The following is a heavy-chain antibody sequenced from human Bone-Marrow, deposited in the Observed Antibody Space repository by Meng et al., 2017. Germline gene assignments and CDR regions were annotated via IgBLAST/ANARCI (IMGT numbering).Heavy chain of an antibody. Sequence: QVPLQQWGAGLVKPSEPLSLTCAVYGGSFSGYYWSWIRQPPGKGLEWIGEINHSGSTNYNPSLKSRVTISVDTSKNQFSLKLSSVTAADTAVYYCARGRTPRYCSGGSCYSPSYYFDYWGQGTLVTVFS. J-gene: IGHJ4*02. D-gene: IGHD2-15*01. CDR2: INHSGST. V-gene: IGHV4-34*01. CDR1: GGSFSGYY. CDR3: ARGRTPRYCSGGSCYSPSYYFDY.